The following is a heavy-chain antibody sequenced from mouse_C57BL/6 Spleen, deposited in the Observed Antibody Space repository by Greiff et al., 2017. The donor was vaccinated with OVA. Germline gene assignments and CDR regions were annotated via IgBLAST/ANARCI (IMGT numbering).Heavy chain of an antibody. J-gene: IGHJ4*01. CDR1: GFSLTSYG. V-gene: IGHV2-5*01. CDR3: AKERYYGSSYAMDY. D-gene: IGHD1-1*01. CDR2: IWRGGST. Sequence: VQLQQSGPGLVQPSQSLSITCTVSGFSLTSYGVHWVRQSPGKGLEWLGVIWRGGSTDYNAAFMSRLSITKDNSKSQVFFKMNSLQADDTAIYYCAKERYYGSSYAMDYWGQGTSVTVSS.